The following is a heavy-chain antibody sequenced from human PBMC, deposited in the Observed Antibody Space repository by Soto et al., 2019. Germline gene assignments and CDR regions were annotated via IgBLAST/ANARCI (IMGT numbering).Heavy chain of an antibody. CDR3: AREITVTTYSGYFDY. V-gene: IGHV4-59*01. J-gene: IGHJ4*02. CDR2: MYYSGST. D-gene: IGHD4-17*01. Sequence: PSETLSLTCTVSGGSISSYYWSWIRQPPGKGLEWIGYMYYSGSTNYNPSLKSRVTISVDTSKNQFSLKLSSVTAADTAVYYCAREITVTTYSGYFDYWGQGTLVTVSS. CDR1: GGSISSYY.